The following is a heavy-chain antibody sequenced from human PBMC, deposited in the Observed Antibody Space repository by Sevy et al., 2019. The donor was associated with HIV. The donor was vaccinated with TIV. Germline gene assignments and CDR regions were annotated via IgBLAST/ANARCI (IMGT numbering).Heavy chain of an antibody. Sequence: GGSLRLSCAASGFTFSSYAMSWVRQAPGKGPEWVASIKQDGSQKFYVDSVKGRFTIARDNTKNSLYLQMNSLRAEDTAVYFCAGSSGWYYYYFDYWGQGTLVTVPQ. V-gene: IGHV3-7*01. J-gene: IGHJ4*02. D-gene: IGHD6-19*01. CDR1: GFTFSSYA. CDR2: IKQDGSQK. CDR3: AGSSGWYYYYFDY.